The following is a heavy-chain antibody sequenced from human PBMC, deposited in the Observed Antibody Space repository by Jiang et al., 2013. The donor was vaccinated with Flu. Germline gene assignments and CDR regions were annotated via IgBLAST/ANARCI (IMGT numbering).Heavy chain of an antibody. J-gene: IGHJ4*02. V-gene: IGHV1-69*13. CDR3: ARSCSGGSCPFDY. D-gene: IGHD2-15*01. Sequence: SGAEVKEPGASVKVSCKTSGYTFSDYYIQWVRQAPGQGLEWMGGIIPIFGTANYAQKFQGRVTITADESTSTAYMELSSLRSEDTAVYYCARSCSGGSCPFDYWGQGTLVTVSS. CDR1: GYTFSDYY. CDR2: IIPIFGTA.